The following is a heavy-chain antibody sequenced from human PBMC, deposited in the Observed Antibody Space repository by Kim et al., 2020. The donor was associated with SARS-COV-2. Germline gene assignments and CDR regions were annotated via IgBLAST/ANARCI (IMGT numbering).Heavy chain of an antibody. D-gene: IGHD3-3*01. CDR3: TTDRFSPDY. V-gene: IGHV3-15*01. CDR2: GTT. J-gene: IGHJ4*02. Sequence: GTTDYAAHVQGRFTISRDDSKTTLYLQMNSLKTEDTAVYYCTTDRFSPDYWGQGTLVTVSS.